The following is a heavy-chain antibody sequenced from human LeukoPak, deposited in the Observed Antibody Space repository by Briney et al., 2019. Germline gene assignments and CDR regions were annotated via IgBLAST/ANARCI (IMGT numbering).Heavy chain of an antibody. CDR1: GFTFSSYA. Sequence: PGGSLRLSCAASGFTFSSYAMHWVRQAPGKGLEWVAVISYDGSNKYYADSVKGRFTISRDNSKNTLYPQMNSLRAEDTAVYYCARGLVVAAATDYWGQGTLVTVSS. CDR2: ISYDGSNK. CDR3: ARGLVVAAATDY. V-gene: IGHV3-30-3*01. J-gene: IGHJ4*02. D-gene: IGHD2-15*01.